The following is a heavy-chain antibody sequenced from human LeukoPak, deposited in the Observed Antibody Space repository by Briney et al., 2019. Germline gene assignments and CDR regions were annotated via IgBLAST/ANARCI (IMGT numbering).Heavy chain of an antibody. CDR3: ARRGGYSGHDFGGGPEGYLDF. D-gene: IGHD5-12*01. CDR1: GFTVSTHY. CDR2: IENGDKA. J-gene: IGHJ4*02. V-gene: IGHV3-53*01. Sequence: GGSLRLSCAASGFTVSTHYMNWVRQAPGKGLEWVSVIENGDKASYADSVKGRFTISRDDSNNKVFLHLNSVRPEGTAVYYCARRGGYSGHDFGGGPEGYLDFWGQGTVVTVSS.